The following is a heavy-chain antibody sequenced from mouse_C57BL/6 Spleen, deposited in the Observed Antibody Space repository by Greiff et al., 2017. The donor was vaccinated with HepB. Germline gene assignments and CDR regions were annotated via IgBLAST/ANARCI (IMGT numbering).Heavy chain of an antibody. V-gene: IGHV1-81*01. CDR3: APYYYGSSPYWYFDV. J-gene: IGHJ1*03. CDR1: GYTFTSYG. D-gene: IGHD1-1*01. CDR2: IYPRSGNT. Sequence: VKLMESGAELARPGASVKLSCKASGYTFTSYGISWVKQRTGQGLEWIGEIYPRSGNTYYNEKFKGKATLTADKSSSTAYMELRSLTSEDSAVYFCAPYYYGSSPYWYFDVWGTGTTVTVSS.